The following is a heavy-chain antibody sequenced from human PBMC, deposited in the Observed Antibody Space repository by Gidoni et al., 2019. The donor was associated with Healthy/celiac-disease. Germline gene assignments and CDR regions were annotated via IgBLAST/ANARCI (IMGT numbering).Heavy chain of an antibody. CDR3: ARTGLISSGWSIDY. D-gene: IGHD6-19*01. CDR2: IYSGGST. CDR1: GFTVSSNY. Sequence: EVQLVETGGGWIQPGGSLRLSCAASGFTVSSNYMSWVRQAPGKGLEWVSVIYSGGSTYYADSVKGRFTISRDNSKNTLYLQMNSLRAEDTAVYYCARTGLISSGWSIDYWGQGTLVTVSS. V-gene: IGHV3-53*02. J-gene: IGHJ4*02.